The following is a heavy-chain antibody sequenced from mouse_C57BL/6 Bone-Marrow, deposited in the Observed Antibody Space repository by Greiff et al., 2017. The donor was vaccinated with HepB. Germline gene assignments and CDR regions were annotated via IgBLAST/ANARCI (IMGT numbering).Heavy chain of an antibody. D-gene: IGHD3-2*02. CDR1: GYTFTSYW. V-gene: IGHV1-50*01. CDR3: ARAAQVPYYFDY. J-gene: IGHJ2*01. CDR2: IDPSDSYT. Sequence: QVQLQQPGAELVKPGASVKLSCKASGYTFTSYWMQWVKQRPGQGLEWIGEIDPSDSYTNYNQKFKGKATLTVDTSSSTAYMQLSSLTSEDSAVYYCARAAQVPYYFDYWGQGTTLTVSS.